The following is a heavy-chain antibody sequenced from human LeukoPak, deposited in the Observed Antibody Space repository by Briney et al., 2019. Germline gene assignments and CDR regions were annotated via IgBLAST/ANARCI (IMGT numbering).Heavy chain of an antibody. CDR2: IYSSGST. D-gene: IGHD2-15*01. V-gene: IGHV4-4*07. J-gene: IGHJ5*02. CDR1: GGSIRSYY. Sequence: PSETLSLTCTVSGGSIRSYYWSWIRQPAGKGLEWIGRIYSSGSTNYNASLMSRVTMSVDTSKNQFSLKLSSVTAADTAVYYCAGDRDCSGGSCNYNWFDPWGQGTLVTVSS. CDR3: AGDRDCSGGSCNYNWFDP.